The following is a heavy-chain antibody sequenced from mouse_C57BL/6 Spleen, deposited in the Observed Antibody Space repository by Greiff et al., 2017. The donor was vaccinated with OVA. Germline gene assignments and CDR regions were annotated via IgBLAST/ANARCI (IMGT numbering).Heavy chain of an antibody. J-gene: IGHJ4*01. V-gene: IGHV10-3*01. CDR1: GFTFNTYA. CDR2: IRSKSSNYAT. D-gene: IGHD1-1*01. Sequence: EVQGVESGGGLVQPKGSLKLSCAASGFTFNTYAMHWVRQAPGKGLEWVARIRSKSSNYATYYADSVKDRFTISRDDSQSMLYLQMNNLKTEDTAMYYCVRDERSYYYVGAMDYWGQGTSVTVSS. CDR3: VRDERSYYYVGAMDY.